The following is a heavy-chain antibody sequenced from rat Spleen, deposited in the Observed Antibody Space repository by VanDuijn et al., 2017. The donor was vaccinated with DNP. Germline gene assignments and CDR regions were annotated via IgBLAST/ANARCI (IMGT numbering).Heavy chain of an antibody. CDR1: AYTFTSNY. CDR3: ARGGDGIWFVF. V-gene: IGHV1-43*01. Sequence: QVQLQQSGAEVAKPGSSVKISCKASAYTFTSNYIGWIKQTTGLGLEYIGYINMRSGGTSSNEKFKGKATLTVDKSSSTAFMQISSLTPDDSAVYYCARGGDGIWFVFWGQGTLVTVSS. CDR2: INMRSGGT. D-gene: IGHD1-1*01. J-gene: IGHJ3*01.